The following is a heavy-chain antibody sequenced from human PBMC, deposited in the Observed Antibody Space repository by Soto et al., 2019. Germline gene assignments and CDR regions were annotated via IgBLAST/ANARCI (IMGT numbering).Heavy chain of an antibody. D-gene: IGHD3-9*01. CDR3: ARSPRYFDWLLFNY. Sequence: GESLKISCKGSGYTFTNFWITWVRQMPGKDLEWMGRIEPSDSYTNYGPSFQGHVSISVDNSISTAYLQWSSLKASDTAMYYCARSPRYFDWLLFNYWGQGXLVTVYS. CDR1: GYTFTNFW. V-gene: IGHV5-10-1*01. J-gene: IGHJ4*02. CDR2: IEPSDSYT.